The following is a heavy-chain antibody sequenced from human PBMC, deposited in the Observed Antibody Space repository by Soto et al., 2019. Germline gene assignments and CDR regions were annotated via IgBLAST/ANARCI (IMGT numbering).Heavy chain of an antibody. CDR2: ISSSGSTI. J-gene: IGHJ6*02. D-gene: IGHD3-10*01. Sequence: GGSLRLSCAASGFTFSDYYMSWIRQAPGKGLEWVSYISSSGSTIYYADSVKGRFTISRDNAKNSLYLQMNSLRAEDTAVYYCATNYYGSGKLGNYYYYGMDVWGQGTTVPSP. V-gene: IGHV3-11*01. CDR1: GFTFSDYY. CDR3: ATNYYGSGKLGNYYYYGMDV.